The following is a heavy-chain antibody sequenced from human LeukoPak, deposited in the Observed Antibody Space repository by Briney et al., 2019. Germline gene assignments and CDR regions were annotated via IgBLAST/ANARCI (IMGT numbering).Heavy chain of an antibody. D-gene: IGHD1-26*01. CDR2: IRYDGSNK. CDR3: AKDLTDEWELLEALDP. V-gene: IGHV3-30*02. CDR1: GFTFSSYG. J-gene: IGHJ5*02. Sequence: PGGSLRHSCAASGFTFSSYGMHWVRQAPGKGLEWVALIRYDGSNKYYADSVKGRFTISRDNSKNTLYLQMNSLRAEDTAVYYCAKDLTDEWELLEALDPWGQGTLVTVSS.